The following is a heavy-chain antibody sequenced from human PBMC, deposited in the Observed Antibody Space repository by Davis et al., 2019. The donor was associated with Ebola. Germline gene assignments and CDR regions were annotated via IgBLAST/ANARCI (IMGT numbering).Heavy chain of an antibody. CDR1: GGSISSYY. J-gene: IGHJ6*04. D-gene: IGHD6-25*01. V-gene: IGHV4-59*01. Sequence: PSETLSLTCTVSGGSISSYYWSWIRQPPGKGLEWIGYIYYSGSTNYNPSLKSRVTISVDTSKNQFSLKLSSVTAADTAVYYCARSGSGMDVWGKGTTVTVSS. CDR2: IYYSGST. CDR3: ARSGSGMDV.